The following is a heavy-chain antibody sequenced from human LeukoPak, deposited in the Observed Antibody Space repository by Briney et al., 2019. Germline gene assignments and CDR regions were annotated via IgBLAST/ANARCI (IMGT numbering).Heavy chain of an antibody. D-gene: IGHD6-19*01. CDR1: VYMFTGYY. V-gene: IGHV1-2*02. CDR2: INPNSGGT. J-gene: IGHJ6*03. CDR3: ARVVAVTGTPVYYMDV. Sequence: ASVKVSCKASVYMFTGYYIHWVRQAPGQGLEWMGWINPNSGGTNYAQKFQVRVTMTRDTSISTAYMDLNRLRSDDTAVYYCARVVAVTGTPVYYMDVWGKGTTVTVSS.